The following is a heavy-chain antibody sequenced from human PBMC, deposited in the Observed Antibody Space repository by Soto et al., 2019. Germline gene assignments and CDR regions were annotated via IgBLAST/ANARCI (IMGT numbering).Heavy chain of an antibody. Sequence: SVKVSCKASGGTFSSYAHSWVRQAHRQGLEWMGGIIPIFGTANYAQKFQRRVTITADKSTSTAYMELSSLRSEDTAVYYCARALRNWNYEYYFDYWGQGALVTGSS. D-gene: IGHD1-7*01. J-gene: IGHJ4*02. CDR1: GGTFSSYA. CDR2: IIPIFGTA. CDR3: ARALRNWNYEYYFDY. V-gene: IGHV1-69*06.